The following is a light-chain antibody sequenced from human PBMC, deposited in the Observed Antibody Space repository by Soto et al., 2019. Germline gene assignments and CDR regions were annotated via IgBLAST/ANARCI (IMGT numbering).Light chain of an antibody. CDR2: AAS. Sequence: IRMTQSPDSVSASVGDTITITCRASQAISNWIAWYQQKPGQAPKILIYAASTLQGGVPLRFSGSGSGTDFTLTISSLQPEDFATYYCQQANSFPLTFGGGTRVEVK. CDR1: QAISNW. J-gene: IGKJ4*01. V-gene: IGKV1D-12*01. CDR3: QQANSFPLT.